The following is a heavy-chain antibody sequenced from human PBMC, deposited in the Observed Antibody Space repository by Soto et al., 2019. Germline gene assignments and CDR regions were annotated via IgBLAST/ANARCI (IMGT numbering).Heavy chain of an antibody. CDR1: GGSISSSNW. CDR2: IHHSGTT. CDR3: ARVRQYCCGTSCYHAP. Sequence: QVQLQESGPGLVKPSETLSLTCAVSGGSISSSNWWHWVRQPPAKGLEWIGEIHHSGTTNYNPSLKSRVAISVDKSKNQFSLKLNSVTAADTAVYYCARVRQYCCGTSCYHAPWGQGTLVTVSS. D-gene: IGHD2-2*01. J-gene: IGHJ5*02. V-gene: IGHV4-4*02.